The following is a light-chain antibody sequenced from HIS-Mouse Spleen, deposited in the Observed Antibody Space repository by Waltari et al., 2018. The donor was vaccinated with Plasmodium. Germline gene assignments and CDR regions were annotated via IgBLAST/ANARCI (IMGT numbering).Light chain of an antibody. CDR3: YSTDSSGNHRV. CDR2: EDS. CDR1: ALPKQY. J-gene: IGLJ3*02. Sequence: SYELTQPPSVSVSPRQTARITCSGDALPKQYAYWYQRKSGPAPVLVIYEDSKRPSGIPEGFSGSSSWTMATLTISGAQVDDEADYYCYSTDSSGNHRVFGGGTKLTVL. V-gene: IGLV3-10*01.